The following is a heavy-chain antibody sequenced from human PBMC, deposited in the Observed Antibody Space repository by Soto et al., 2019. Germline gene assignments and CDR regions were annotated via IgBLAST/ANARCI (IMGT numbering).Heavy chain of an antibody. V-gene: IGHV5-51*01. CDR3: ARVTGYYDSSGYYPFDY. D-gene: IGHD3-22*01. J-gene: IGHJ4*02. CDR2: IYPGDSDT. Sequence: LGESLKISCKGSGYSFTSYWIGWVRQMPGKGLEWMGIIYPGDSDTRYSPSFQGQVTISADKSISTAYLQWSSLKASDTAMYYCARVTGYYDSSGYYPFDYWGQGTLVTVSS. CDR1: GYSFTSYW.